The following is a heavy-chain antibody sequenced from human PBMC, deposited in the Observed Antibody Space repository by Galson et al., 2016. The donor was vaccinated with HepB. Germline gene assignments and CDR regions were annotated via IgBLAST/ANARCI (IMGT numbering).Heavy chain of an antibody. J-gene: IGHJ4*02. CDR3: AGYFGTITYNDILTGYYPTSFDY. V-gene: IGHV3-33*04. D-gene: IGHD3-9*01. CDR1: GFTFSSYG. CDR2: IWFDSTNK. Sequence: SLRLSCAASGFTFSSYGMHWVRQAPGKGLEWVAFIWFDSTNKFYADSVKGRFTISRDNSRNTLYVQMNSLRAEDTALYYCAGYFGTITYNDILTGYYPTSFDYWDQGTLVTVSS.